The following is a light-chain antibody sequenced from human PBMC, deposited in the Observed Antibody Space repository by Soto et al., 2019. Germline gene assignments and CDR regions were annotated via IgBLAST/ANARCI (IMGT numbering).Light chain of an antibody. CDR2: AAS. CDR1: QAICNY. CDR3: QKFNACPT. Sequence: DIQMTQSPSSLSASVGERVTLTCRASQAICNYLAWYQQKPGKVPTLLISAASTLQTGVPSRFSGSGSGTEFTLTISSLQPEDFATYYCQKFNACPTFGGGTKVDI. V-gene: IGKV1-27*01. J-gene: IGKJ4*01.